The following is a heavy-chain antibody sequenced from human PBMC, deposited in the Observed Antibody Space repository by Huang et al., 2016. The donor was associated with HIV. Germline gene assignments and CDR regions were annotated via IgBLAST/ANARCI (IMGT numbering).Heavy chain of an antibody. D-gene: IGHD3-10*01. J-gene: IGHJ5*02. CDR3: ARGMVRGVTLNWFDP. Sequence: EVQLVETGGGLIQPGGSLRLSCAASGVTVSSNYMSWVRQAPGKGLEGVSVIYSCGSTYYADSVKGRFTISRDNSKNTLYLQMNSLRAEDTAVYYCARGMVRGVTLNWFDPWGQGTLVTVSS. V-gene: IGHV3-53*02. CDR1: GVTVSSNY. CDR2: IYSCGST.